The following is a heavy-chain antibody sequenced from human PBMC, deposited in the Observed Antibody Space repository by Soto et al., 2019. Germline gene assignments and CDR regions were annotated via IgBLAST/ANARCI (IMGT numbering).Heavy chain of an antibody. CDR3: AREKTYYYDSSGYHNAFDI. Sequence: NPSETLSLTCTVSGGSISSYYWSWIRQPPGKGLEWIGYIYYSGSTNYNPSLKSRVTISVDTSKNQFSLKLSSVTAADTAVYYCAREKTYYYDSSGYHNAFDIWGQGTMVTVSS. D-gene: IGHD3-22*01. CDR2: IYYSGST. J-gene: IGHJ3*02. V-gene: IGHV4-59*01. CDR1: GGSISSYY.